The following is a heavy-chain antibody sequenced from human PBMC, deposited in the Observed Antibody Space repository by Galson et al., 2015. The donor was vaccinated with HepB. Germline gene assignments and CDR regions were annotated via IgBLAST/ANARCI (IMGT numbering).Heavy chain of an antibody. J-gene: IGHJ6*02. CDR1: GFTFSSYS. CDR3: ARDHAFDPYYYGMDV. CDR2: ISSSSSYI. V-gene: IGHV3-21*01. Sequence: SLRLSCAASGFTFSSYSMNWVRQAPGKGLEWVSSISSSSSYIYYADSVKGRFTISRDNAKNSLYLQMNSLRAEDTAVYYCARDHAFDPYYYGMDVWGQGTTVTVSS.